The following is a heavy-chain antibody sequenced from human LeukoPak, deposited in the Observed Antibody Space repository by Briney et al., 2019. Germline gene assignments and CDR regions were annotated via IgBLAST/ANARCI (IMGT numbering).Heavy chain of an antibody. V-gene: IGHV1-69*05. J-gene: IGHJ5*02. CDR3: VAEGNWFDP. CDR1: GGTFSSYA. CDR2: IIPIFGTA. Sequence: ASVKVSCKASGGTFSSYAISWVQQAPGQGLEWMGGIIPIFGTANYAQKFQGRVTITTDESTSTAYMELSSLRPEDTAVYYCVAEGNWFDPWGQGTLVTVSS.